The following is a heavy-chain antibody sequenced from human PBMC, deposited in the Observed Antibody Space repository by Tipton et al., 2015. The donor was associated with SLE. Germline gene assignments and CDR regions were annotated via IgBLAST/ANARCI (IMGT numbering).Heavy chain of an antibody. CDR1: GGSFSGYY. V-gene: IGHV4-34*01. Sequence: TLSLTCAVYGGSFSGYYWSWIRQSPGKGLEWIGEINHSGSTNYNPSLKSRVSISVDTSKNQFSLKLRSVTAADTAVYYCARGSGYCRSTSCYTPLDYWGQGTLVTVSS. D-gene: IGHD2-2*02. CDR2: INHSGST. CDR3: ARGSGYCRSTSCYTPLDY. J-gene: IGHJ4*02.